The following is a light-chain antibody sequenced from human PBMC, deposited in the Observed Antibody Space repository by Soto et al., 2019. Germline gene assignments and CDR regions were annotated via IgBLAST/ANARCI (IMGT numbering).Light chain of an antibody. J-gene: IGKJ1*01. CDR1: QSVSSSY. CDR3: KQYGSSPRT. CDR2: AAS. Sequence: EIVWTQSPGGLSLSPGESATLSCRASQSVSSSYLAWYQQKPSQAPRLLIYAASSRAAGIPDRFSGSGSGTDFTLTIRRLEPEDFAVYYCKQYGSSPRTIGQGTKVDIK. V-gene: IGKV3-20*01.